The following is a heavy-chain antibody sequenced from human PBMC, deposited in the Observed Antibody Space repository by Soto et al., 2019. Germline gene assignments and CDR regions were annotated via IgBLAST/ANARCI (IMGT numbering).Heavy chain of an antibody. J-gene: IGHJ4*02. Sequence: QVQLQESGPGLVKPSETLSLTCSVSGASISSYSWSWIRQPPGKGLEWIGYIHSSGNTNYSPSLSSRVRVSVHTTKHHLSLHLNSGTAADAAVYYCARQGEYCNTTSCYGNDSWGQGTLVIVSS. V-gene: IGHV4-59*08. D-gene: IGHD2-2*01. CDR3: ARQGEYCNTTSCYGNDS. CDR1: GASISSYS. CDR2: IHSSGNT.